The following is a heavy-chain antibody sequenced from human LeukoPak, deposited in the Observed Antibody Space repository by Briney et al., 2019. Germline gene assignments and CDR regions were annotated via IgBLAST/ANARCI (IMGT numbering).Heavy chain of an antibody. D-gene: IGHD3-9*01. CDR2: INPNSGGT. J-gene: IGHJ5*02. CDR3: ARDGDYDILTGYYNWFDP. Sequence: GASVKVSCKASGYTFTGYYMHWVRQAPGQGLEWMGRINPNSGGTNYAQKCQGRVTMTRDTSVSTAYMELSRLRSDDTAVYYCARDGDYDILTGYYNWFDPWGQGTLVTVSS. V-gene: IGHV1-2*06. CDR1: GYTFTGYY.